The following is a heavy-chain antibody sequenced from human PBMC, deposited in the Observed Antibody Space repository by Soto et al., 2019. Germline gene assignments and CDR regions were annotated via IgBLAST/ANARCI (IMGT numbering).Heavy chain of an antibody. V-gene: IGHV3-48*02. CDR3: ARPPTIFGVVPRDY. CDR2: ISSSSSTR. Sequence: GGSLRLSCVASGFTFSSYSMNWVRQAPGKGLEWVSYISSSSSTRYYADSVKGRFTISRDNAKNSLYLQMNSLRDEDTAVYYCARPPTIFGVVPRDYSCQGTLVTVST. J-gene: IGHJ4*02. CDR1: GFTFSSYS. D-gene: IGHD3-3*01.